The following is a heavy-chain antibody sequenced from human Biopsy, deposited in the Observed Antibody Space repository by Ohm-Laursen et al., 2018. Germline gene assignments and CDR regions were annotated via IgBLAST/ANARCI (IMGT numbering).Heavy chain of an antibody. Sequence: GSLRLSCTASGFTFSDYYMNWIRQAPGKVLEWVSFITNTGRTVYADSVKGRFTISRDNADNSLHLQMKSLRAEDTAVYYCARELGNGMDVWGQGTPVTVSS. CDR1: GFTFSDYY. V-gene: IGHV3-11*01. CDR2: ITNTGRTV. CDR3: ARELGNGMDV. J-gene: IGHJ6*02.